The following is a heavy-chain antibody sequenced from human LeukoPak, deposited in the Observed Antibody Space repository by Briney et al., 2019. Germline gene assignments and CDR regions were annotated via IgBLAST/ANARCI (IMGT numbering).Heavy chain of an antibody. CDR1: GASLNGHH. D-gene: IGHD2-8*01. CDR2: GSDVGGT. Sequence: SETLSLTCAVYGASLNGHHWSWIRQPPGKGLEWIGEGSDVGGTKYNPSLKGRVTISADTSKNQFSLKLSSVTAADTAVYYCAQNGQSGFSFDPWGQGTLVTVSS. CDR3: AQNGQSGFSFDP. V-gene: IGHV4-34*01. J-gene: IGHJ5*02.